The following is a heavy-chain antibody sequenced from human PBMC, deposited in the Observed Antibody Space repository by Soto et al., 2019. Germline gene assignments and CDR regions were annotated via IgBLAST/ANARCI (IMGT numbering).Heavy chain of an antibody. J-gene: IGHJ4*02. Sequence: SLRLSCATSGFSFGGYAMSWVRQAPGKGLDWVSSISGSGATTYYTNSVKGRFTISRDNSKNTVYLQMNSLRAEDTAVYYCAKGSRGYTGYVFDYWGQGALVTVSS. CDR2: ISGSGATT. CDR1: GFSFGGYA. CDR3: AKGSRGYTGYVFDY. D-gene: IGHD5-12*01. V-gene: IGHV3-23*01.